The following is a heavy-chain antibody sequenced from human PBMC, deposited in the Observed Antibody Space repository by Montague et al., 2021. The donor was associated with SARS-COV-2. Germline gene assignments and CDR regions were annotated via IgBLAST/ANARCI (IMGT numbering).Heavy chain of an antibody. CDR3: AREGKEGGYSGYDTPYGMDV. J-gene: IGHJ6*02. CDR2: IYYSGST. V-gene: IGHV4-61*08. Sequence: SETLSLTCTVSGGSISSGGYYWSWIRQHPGKGLEWIGYIYYSGSTNYNPSLKSRVTISVDTSKNQFSLKLSSVTAADTAVYYCAREGKEGGYSGYDTPYGMDVWGQGTTVTVSS. CDR1: GGSISSGGYY. D-gene: IGHD5-12*01.